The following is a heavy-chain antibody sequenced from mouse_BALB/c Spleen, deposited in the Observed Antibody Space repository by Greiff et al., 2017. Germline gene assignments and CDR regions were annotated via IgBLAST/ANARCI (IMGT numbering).Heavy chain of an antibody. CDR2: IYPGDGDT. Sequence: QVHVKQSGAELVRPGSSVKISCKASGYAFSSYWMNWVKQRPGQGLEWIGQIYPGDGDTNYNGKFKGKATLTADKSSSTAYMQLSSLTSEDSAVYFCARPSGDYWGQGTSVTVSS. J-gene: IGHJ4*01. V-gene: IGHV1-80*01. CDR1: GYAFSSYW. CDR3: ARPSGDY.